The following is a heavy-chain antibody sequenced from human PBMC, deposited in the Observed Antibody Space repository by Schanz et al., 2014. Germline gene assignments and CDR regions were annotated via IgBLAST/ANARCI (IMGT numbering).Heavy chain of an antibody. CDR1: GFTFSGYA. V-gene: IGHV3-74*01. J-gene: IGHJ4*02. CDR2: TSHDGSFT. CDR3: TRDTDYHFDY. Sequence: EVQLVESGGGLVQPGGSLRLSCAASGFTFSGYAMTWVRQAPGKGLEWVSRTSHDGSFTTFADSVKGRFTISRDNARNTLYLQMNSLRAEDTAVYYCTRDTDYHFDYWGQGTLVTVS. D-gene: IGHD4-17*01.